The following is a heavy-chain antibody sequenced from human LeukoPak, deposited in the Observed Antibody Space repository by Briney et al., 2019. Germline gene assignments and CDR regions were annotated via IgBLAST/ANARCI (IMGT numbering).Heavy chain of an antibody. Sequence: PGGSLRLSCAASGFTFSSYSMNWVRQAPGKGLEWVSSISSSSSYIYYAASVKGRFTISRDNAKNSLYLQMNSLRAEDTAVYYCARDGKGIYYYGSGSSDYWGQGTLVTVSS. J-gene: IGHJ4*02. CDR2: ISSSSSYI. CDR3: ARDGKGIYYYGSGSSDY. CDR1: GFTFSSYS. D-gene: IGHD3-10*01. V-gene: IGHV3-21*01.